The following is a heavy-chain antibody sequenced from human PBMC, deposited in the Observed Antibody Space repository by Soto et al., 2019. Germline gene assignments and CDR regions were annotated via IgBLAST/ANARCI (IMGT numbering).Heavy chain of an antibody. CDR1: GYTFTSYG. V-gene: IGHV1-18*01. D-gene: IGHD6-13*01. CDR2: ISAYNGNT. CDR3: AREVRWDSSSWYLAFDI. Sequence: QVQLVQSGAEVKKPGASVKVSCKASGYTFTSYGISWVRQAPGQGLEWMGWISAYNGNTNYAQKLQGRVTMTTDTSTSTAYMELRSLRSDDTAVYYCAREVRWDSSSWYLAFDIWGQGTMVTVSS. J-gene: IGHJ3*02.